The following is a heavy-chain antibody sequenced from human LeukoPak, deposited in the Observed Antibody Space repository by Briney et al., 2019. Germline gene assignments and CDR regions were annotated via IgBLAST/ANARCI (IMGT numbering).Heavy chain of an antibody. Sequence: SETLSLTCTVSGGSISSGTFYWSWIRQPAGKGLEWIGRIYSSGSTNYNPSLKSRVTISVDTSKNQFSLKLSSVTAADTAVYYCARDCRWDYYFDYWGQGTLVTVSS. CDR3: ARDCRWDYYFDY. V-gene: IGHV4-61*02. CDR1: GGSISSGTFY. D-gene: IGHD1-26*01. J-gene: IGHJ4*02. CDR2: IYSSGST.